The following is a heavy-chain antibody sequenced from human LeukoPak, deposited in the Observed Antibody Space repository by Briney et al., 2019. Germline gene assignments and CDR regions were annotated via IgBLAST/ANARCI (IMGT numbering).Heavy chain of an antibody. CDR1: GFTFSSYE. CDR3: ARSEKVRGIIIDYFDS. Sequence: GGSLRLSCAASGFTFSSYEMNWVRQAPGKGLEWVSYISSSGRTIYYADSVKGRFTISRDNAKNSLYLQMNSLRAEDTAVYYCARSEKVRGIIIDYFDSWGRGTLVTVSS. J-gene: IGHJ4*02. D-gene: IGHD3-10*01. V-gene: IGHV3-48*03. CDR2: ISSSGRTI.